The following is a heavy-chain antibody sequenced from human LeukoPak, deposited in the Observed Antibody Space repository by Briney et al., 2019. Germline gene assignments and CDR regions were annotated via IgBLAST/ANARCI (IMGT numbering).Heavy chain of an antibody. CDR2: IYYSGTT. V-gene: IGHV4-39*01. CDR1: GGSISFSSDY. D-gene: IGHD2/OR15-2a*01. J-gene: IGHJ4*02. Sequence: PSETLSLTCTVSGGSISFSSDYWGWIRQPTGKGLEWIGDIYYSGTTNYNPSLKSRVTMSVDTSKNQFSLKLNSATAADTAVYYCARRLSTRSYYLDDWGQGTLVTVSS. CDR3: ARRLSTRSYYLDD.